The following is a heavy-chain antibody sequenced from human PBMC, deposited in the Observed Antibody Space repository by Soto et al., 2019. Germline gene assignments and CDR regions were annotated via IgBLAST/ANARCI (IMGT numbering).Heavy chain of an antibody. CDR1: RGSMNNYY. CDR2: IYYSGST. D-gene: IGHD2-8*01. Sequence: SETLSLTCTVSRGSMNNYYWSWIRQPPGKGLEWIGYIYYSGSTNYNPSLKSRVTISVDTSKNQFSLKLSSVTAAETAVYYCAGGPMGYDSWGQGTLVPSPQ. J-gene: IGHJ4*02. V-gene: IGHV4-59*01. CDR3: AGGPMGYDS.